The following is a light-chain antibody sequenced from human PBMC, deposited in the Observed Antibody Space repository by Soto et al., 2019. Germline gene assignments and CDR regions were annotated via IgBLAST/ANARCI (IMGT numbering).Light chain of an antibody. V-gene: IGLV2-14*03. CDR3: IAFTSRHIYV. Sequence: QSALTQPASVSGSPGQSITISCTGTSSDVGGYNYVSWYQQHPGRAPKLIIYDVTNRPSGISNRFSGSKSGNTASLTIFGLQTEDEADYYCIAFTSRHIYVFGTGTKLTVL. CDR2: DVT. J-gene: IGLJ1*01. CDR1: SSDVGGYNY.